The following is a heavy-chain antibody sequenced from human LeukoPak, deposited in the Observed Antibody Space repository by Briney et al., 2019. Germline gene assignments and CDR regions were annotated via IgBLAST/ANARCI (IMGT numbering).Heavy chain of an antibody. CDR3: ATMVGELLEEVGAFDI. D-gene: IGHD1-26*01. Sequence: GASVKVSCKASGYTFTSYGISWVRQAPGQGLEWMGWISAYNGNTNYAQKLQGRVTMTTDTSTSTAYMELRSLRSDDTAVYYCATMVGELLEEVGAFDIWGQGTMVTVSS. V-gene: IGHV1-18*01. CDR2: ISAYNGNT. J-gene: IGHJ3*02. CDR1: GYTFTSYG.